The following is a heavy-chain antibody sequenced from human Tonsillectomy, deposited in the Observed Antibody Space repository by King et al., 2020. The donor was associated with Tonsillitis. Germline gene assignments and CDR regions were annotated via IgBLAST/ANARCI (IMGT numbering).Heavy chain of an antibody. D-gene: IGHD5-18*01. Sequence: QLQESGPGLVKPSETLSLTCTVSGGSISSSSYYWGWIRQPPGKGLEWIGSIYYSGSTYYNPSLKSRVTISVDTSKNQFSLKLSSVTAADTAVYYCARSGYSYGTFDYWGQGTLVTVSS. CDR1: GGSISSSSYY. J-gene: IGHJ4*02. CDR3: ARSGYSYGTFDY. V-gene: IGHV4-39*01. CDR2: IYYSGST.